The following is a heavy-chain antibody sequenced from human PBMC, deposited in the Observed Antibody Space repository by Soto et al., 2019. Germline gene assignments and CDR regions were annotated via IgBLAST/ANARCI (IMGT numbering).Heavy chain of an antibody. V-gene: IGHV4-34*01. CDR3: ARTPIVVAGLLFDYMDV. CDR1: GGSFSGYY. J-gene: IGHJ6*03. D-gene: IGHD2-15*01. CDR2: INHSGST. Sequence: SETLSLTCAVYGGSFSGYYWSWIRQPPGKGLEWIGEINHSGSTNYNPSLKSRVTISVDTSKNQFSLKLSSVTAADTAVYYCARTPIVVAGLLFDYMDVWGKGTTVTVSS.